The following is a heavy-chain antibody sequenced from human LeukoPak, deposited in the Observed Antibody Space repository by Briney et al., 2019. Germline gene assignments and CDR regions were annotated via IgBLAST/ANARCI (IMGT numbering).Heavy chain of an antibody. Sequence: PSETLSLTCTVSGGSISSYYWSWIRQPPGKGLEWIGYIYYSGSTSYNPSLKSRVTISVDTSKNQFSLKLSSVTAADTAVYCCARAHGDYAKWFDPWGQGTLVTVSS. V-gene: IGHV4-59*01. CDR1: GGSISSYY. CDR3: ARAHGDYAKWFDP. D-gene: IGHD4-17*01. J-gene: IGHJ5*02. CDR2: IYYSGST.